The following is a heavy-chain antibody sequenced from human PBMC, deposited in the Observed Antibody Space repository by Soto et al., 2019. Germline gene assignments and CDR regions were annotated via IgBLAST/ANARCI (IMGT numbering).Heavy chain of an antibody. J-gene: IGHJ5*02. V-gene: IGHV3-23*01. D-gene: IGHD4-4*01. Sequence: EVQLLVSGGGSVQPGGSLRLSCAASGFSFSNYAMSWVRQAPGTGLEWVSDIDSGGGSTYYAASVKGRFSISRDNSMNTLYLQMNSLRAEDTAIYYCAKEHSNYPDNWFDPWGQGTLVTVSS. CDR2: IDSGGGST. CDR3: AKEHSNYPDNWFDP. CDR1: GFSFSNYA.